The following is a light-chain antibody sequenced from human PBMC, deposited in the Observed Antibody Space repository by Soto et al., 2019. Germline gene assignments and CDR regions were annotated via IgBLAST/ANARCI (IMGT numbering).Light chain of an antibody. V-gene: IGKV3-20*01. Sequence: VVNMSPCTVSLKQGERATLSCRATQSVTITNLAWYQQKPGQPPRLLIYGASSRATGIPDRFSGSGSGTDFTLTISRLEPEDFAVYYCQQYGSSPWTFGQGTNVAIK. J-gene: IGKJ1*01. CDR1: QSVTITN. CDR2: GAS. CDR3: QQYGSSPWT.